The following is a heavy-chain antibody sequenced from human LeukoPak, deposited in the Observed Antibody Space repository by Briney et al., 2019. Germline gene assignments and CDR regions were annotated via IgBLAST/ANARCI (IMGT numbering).Heavy chain of an antibody. D-gene: IGHD1-20*01. CDR1: GYTFTGYY. CDR2: INPNSGGT. V-gene: IGHV1-2*02. J-gene: IGHJ3*02. Sequence: ASVKVSCKASGYTFTGYYIHWVRQAPGQGLEWMGWINPNSGGTNYAQKFQGRVTMTRDTSISTPYMELSRLRSDDRAVYYCARGTISGTRGAFDIWGQGTMVTVSS. CDR3: ARGTISGTRGAFDI.